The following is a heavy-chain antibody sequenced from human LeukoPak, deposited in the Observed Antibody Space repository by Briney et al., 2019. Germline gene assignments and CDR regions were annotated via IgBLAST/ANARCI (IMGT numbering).Heavy chain of an antibody. CDR2: IYYSGST. CDR1: GGSISSYY. Sequence: PSETLSLTCTVSGGSISSYYWSWIRQPPGKGLEWMGYIYYSGSTNYTPSLKSRVTISVDTSKNQFSLKLSPVTAADTAVYYCARASGYSYGYYYFAYWGQGTLVTVSS. CDR3: ARASGYSYGYYYFAY. D-gene: IGHD5-18*01. J-gene: IGHJ4*02. V-gene: IGHV4-59*01.